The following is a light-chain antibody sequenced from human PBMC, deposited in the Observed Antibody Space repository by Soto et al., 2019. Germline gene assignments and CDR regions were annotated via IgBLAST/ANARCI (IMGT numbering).Light chain of an antibody. CDR3: QQYKSFSLT. CDR2: KTS. CDR1: QSIDSW. Sequence: DIQMTQSPSTLSASVGDRVTITCRASQSIDSWLAWYQQKPGKAPNLLIYKTSNLESGVPSRFSGSGSGTEFSLTISSLQPDDVATYYCQQYKSFSLTFGGGTRVEV. J-gene: IGKJ4*01. V-gene: IGKV1-5*03.